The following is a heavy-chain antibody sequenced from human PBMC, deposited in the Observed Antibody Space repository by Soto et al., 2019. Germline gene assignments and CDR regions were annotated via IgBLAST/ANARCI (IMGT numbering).Heavy chain of an antibody. CDR3: AGGIAARPLGY. V-gene: IGHV4-30-2*01. CDR1: GGSISSGGFS. Sequence: QLQLQESGSGLVKPSQTLSLTCAVSGGSISSGGFSWSWIRQPPGKGLESIGYIYHSGSTYYNPPLKSRVTISVDRSKNQCSLKLSSVTAADTAVYYCAGGIAARPLGYWGQGTLVTVSS. J-gene: IGHJ4*02. D-gene: IGHD6-6*01. CDR2: IYHSGST.